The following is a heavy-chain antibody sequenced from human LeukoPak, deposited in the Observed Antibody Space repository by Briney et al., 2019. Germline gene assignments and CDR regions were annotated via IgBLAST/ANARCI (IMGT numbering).Heavy chain of an antibody. V-gene: IGHV4-59*01. CDR3: ARAEDYYGSGSYRDPY. D-gene: IGHD3-10*01. Sequence: SETLSLTCTVSGGSISSYYWSWIRQPPGKGLEWIGYTYYSGSTNYNPSLKSRVTISVDTSKNQFSLKLSSVTAADTAVYYCARAEDYYGSGSYRDPYWGQGTLVTVSS. CDR2: TYYSGST. CDR1: GGSISSYY. J-gene: IGHJ4*02.